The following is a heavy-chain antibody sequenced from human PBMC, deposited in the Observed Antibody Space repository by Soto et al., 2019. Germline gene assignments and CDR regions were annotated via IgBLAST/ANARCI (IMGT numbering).Heavy chain of an antibody. CDR1: VFTFISYW. V-gene: IGHV3-7*01. CDR2: IKQDGSEK. Sequence: PGWSLRLSCASSVFTFISYWMSWVRQAPGKGLEWVANIKQDGSEKYYVDSVKGRFTISRDNAKNSLYLQMNSLGAEDTAVYYCAREGALYEYSSSWPRGWFDPWGQGTLVTVSS. CDR3: AREGALYEYSSSWPRGWFDP. D-gene: IGHD6-13*01. J-gene: IGHJ5*02.